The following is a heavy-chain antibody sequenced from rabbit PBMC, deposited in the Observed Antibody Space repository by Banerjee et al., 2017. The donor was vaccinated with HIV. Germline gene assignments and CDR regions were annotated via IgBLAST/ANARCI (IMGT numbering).Heavy chain of an antibody. CDR3: TRDRWIGSSGYWPHYFDL. CDR2: INSNTGNT. J-gene: IGHJ4*01. Sequence: QEQLEESGGDLVKPEGSLTLTCTASGFTLSSRHYMCWVRQAPGKGLEWIACINSNTGNTVYAIWAKGRVTISKTSSTTVTLQMTSLTAADTATYFCTRDRWIGSSGYWPHYFDLWGPGTLVTVS. V-gene: IGHV1S45*01. D-gene: IGHD1-1*01. CDR1: GFTLSSRHY.